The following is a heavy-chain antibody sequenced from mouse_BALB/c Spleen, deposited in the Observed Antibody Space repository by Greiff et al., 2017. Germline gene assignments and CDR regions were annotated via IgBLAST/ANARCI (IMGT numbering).Heavy chain of an antibody. Sequence: EVQLQQSGPELMKPGASVKISCKASGYSFTSYYMHWVKQSHGKSLEWIGYIDPFNGGTSYNQKFKGKATLTVDKSSSTAYMHLSSLTSEDSAVYYCARWDYDYDKYFDVWGAGTTVTVSS. D-gene: IGHD2-4*01. CDR2: IDPFNGGT. J-gene: IGHJ1*01. CDR3: ARWDYDYDKYFDV. V-gene: IGHV1-28*01. CDR1: GYSFTSYY.